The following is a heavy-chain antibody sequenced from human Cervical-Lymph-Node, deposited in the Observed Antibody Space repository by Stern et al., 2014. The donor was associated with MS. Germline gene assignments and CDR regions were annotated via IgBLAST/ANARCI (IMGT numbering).Heavy chain of an antibody. D-gene: IGHD2-2*01. CDR3: ARGMPFDY. J-gene: IGHJ4*02. Sequence: EVQLVESGENLVQPGGSLRLSCAASGFTFNTFWMSWVRQAPGKGLEWVAHIKADGTDKHSVESVKGRFTIPRDNAKKSLYLQMNSLRAEDTAMYYCARGMPFDYWGQGTLVTVSS. CDR2: IKADGTDK. CDR1: GFTFNTFW. V-gene: IGHV3-7*01.